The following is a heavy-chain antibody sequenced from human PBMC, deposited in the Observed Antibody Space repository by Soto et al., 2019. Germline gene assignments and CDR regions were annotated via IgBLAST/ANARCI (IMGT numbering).Heavy chain of an antibody. Sequence: GGSLRLSCAASGFTFTRYSMNWVRQAPGKGLEWVSSISSTTNYIYYGDSMRGRFTISRDNAKNSLYLEMNRLRAEDTAVYYCARESEDLTSNFDYWGQGTLVTVSS. CDR1: GFTFTRYS. V-gene: IGHV3-21*06. J-gene: IGHJ4*02. CDR2: ISSTTNYI. CDR3: ARESEDLTSNFDY.